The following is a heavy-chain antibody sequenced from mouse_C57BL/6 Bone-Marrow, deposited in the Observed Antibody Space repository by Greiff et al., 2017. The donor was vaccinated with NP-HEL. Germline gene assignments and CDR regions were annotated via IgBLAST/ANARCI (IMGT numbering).Heavy chain of an antibody. J-gene: IGHJ1*03. CDR1: GFTFSDAW. Sequence: EVKVEESGGGLVQPGGSMTLSCAASGFTFSDAWMDWVRQSPAQGLEWVAEIRNKANTHATYYAASVRGRFTISRDDSKSSVYLQMNSLRAEDTGMYYCTRERGTTVVSYWYFDVWGTGTTVTVSS. V-gene: IGHV6-6*01. D-gene: IGHD1-1*01. CDR3: TRERGTTVVSYWYFDV. CDR2: IRNKANTHAT.